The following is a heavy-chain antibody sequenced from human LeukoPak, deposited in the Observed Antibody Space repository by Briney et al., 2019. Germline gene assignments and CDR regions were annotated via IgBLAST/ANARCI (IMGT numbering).Heavy chain of an antibody. CDR2: INPSGGST. CDR1: GYTFTSYY. J-gene: IGHJ4*02. V-gene: IGHV1-46*01. D-gene: IGHD2-2*01. CDR3: AREVGYQLPSAPNFDY. Sequence: ASVKVSCKASGYTFTSYYMHWVQQAPGQGLEWMGIINPSGGSTSYAQKFQGRVTMTRDTSTSTVYMELSSLRSEDTAVYYCAREVGYQLPSAPNFDYWGQGTLVTVSS.